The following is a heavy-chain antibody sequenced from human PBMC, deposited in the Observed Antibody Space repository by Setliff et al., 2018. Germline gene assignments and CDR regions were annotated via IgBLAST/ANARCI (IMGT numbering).Heavy chain of an antibody. Sequence: ETLSLTCTVSGGSISSHYWSWIRQPPGKGLEWIGSSYYRGTTNYNPSLRSRVTMLVDTSINQFSLKLSSVTAADTAVYYCARAYCSSTICYERLDYWGQGTLVTVSS. CDR1: GGSISSHY. CDR3: ARAYCSSTICYERLDY. J-gene: IGHJ4*02. D-gene: IGHD2-2*01. CDR2: SYYRGTT. V-gene: IGHV4-59*11.